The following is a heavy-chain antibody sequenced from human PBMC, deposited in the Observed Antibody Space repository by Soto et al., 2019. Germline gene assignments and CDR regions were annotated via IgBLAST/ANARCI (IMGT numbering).Heavy chain of an antibody. V-gene: IGHV3-23*01. Sequence: EVQLTESGGGLVQPGGSLRLSCAASGFTFSSYSMTWVRQAPGKGLEWVSGISDSGGNTWYADSVKGRFTISRDNAKNTLFLQMNSLRAEDTAVYFCSKWSGYGDVWGQGAVVTVSS. D-gene: IGHD3-10*01. CDR1: GFTFSSYS. J-gene: IGHJ4*02. CDR3: SKWSGYGDV. CDR2: ISDSGGNT.